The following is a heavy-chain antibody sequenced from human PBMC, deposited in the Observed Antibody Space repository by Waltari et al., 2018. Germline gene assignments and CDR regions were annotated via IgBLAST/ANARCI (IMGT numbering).Heavy chain of an antibody. CDR1: GFTFSSYS. CDR3: ARLKYSSGWELGFDY. Sequence: EVQLVESGGGLVKPGGSLRLSCAASGFTFSSYSMNWVRQAPGKGLEWVSSISSSSSYIYYADSVKGRFTISRDNAKNSLYLQMNSLRAEDTAVYYCARLKYSSGWELGFDYWGQGTLVTVSS. J-gene: IGHJ4*02. D-gene: IGHD6-19*01. CDR2: ISSSSSYI. V-gene: IGHV3-21*01.